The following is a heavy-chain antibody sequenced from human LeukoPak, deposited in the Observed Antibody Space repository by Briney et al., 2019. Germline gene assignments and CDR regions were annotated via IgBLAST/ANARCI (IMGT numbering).Heavy chain of an antibody. D-gene: IGHD4-17*01. V-gene: IGHV3-21*01. Sequence: GGSLRLSCAASGFTFSSYSMNWVRQAPGKGLEWVSSISGSGNYIYYADSVKGRFTVSRDNAKNSLYLQMNSLRAEDTAVYYCGPDDYGDYVPPWLGGQGTLVTVSS. J-gene: IGHJ4*02. CDR2: ISGSGNYI. CDR3: GPDDYGDYVPPWL. CDR1: GFTFSSYS.